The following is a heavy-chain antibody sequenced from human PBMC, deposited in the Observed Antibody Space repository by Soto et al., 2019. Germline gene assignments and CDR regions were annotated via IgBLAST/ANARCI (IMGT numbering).Heavy chain of an antibody. D-gene: IGHD5-12*01. CDR2: SNHRSSGT. CDR1: RYTFAVYY. J-gene: IGHJ4*02. Sequence: ASLKVSGKASRYTFAVYYMHGVRQAPGQGLESRGWSNHRSSGTMYPQKVQGRGNMPRERYMRAGEMALTRQRHGDTEVYYCAREVAKIGGGAGFDYWCQGTLATVSS. CDR3: AREVAKIGGGAGFDY. V-gene: IGHV1-2*02.